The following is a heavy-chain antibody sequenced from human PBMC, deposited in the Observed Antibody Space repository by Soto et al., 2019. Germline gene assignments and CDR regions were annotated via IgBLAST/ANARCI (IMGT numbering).Heavy chain of an antibody. CDR2: INSDGGST. Sequence: EVQLVESGGGLVQPGGSLRLSCAASGFTFSSYWMHWVRQVPGKGLVWVARINSDGGSTGYADSVKGRFAISRDNAKSTRYLQTHSLRAEDTSRYYCGRSSSTSCLLWGQGTLVAVSS. D-gene: IGHD2-2*01. CDR3: GRSSSTSCLL. V-gene: IGHV3-74*01. J-gene: IGHJ4*02. CDR1: GFTFSSYW.